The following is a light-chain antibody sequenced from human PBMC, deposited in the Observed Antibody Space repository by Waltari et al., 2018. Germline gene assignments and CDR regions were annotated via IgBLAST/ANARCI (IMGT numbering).Light chain of an antibody. CDR1: HDISNF. J-gene: IGKJ5*01. V-gene: IGKV1-33*01. CDR3: QQYDNRLT. CDR2: DAS. Sequence: DIQMTQSPSSLSASVGDRVTITCQASHDISNFLNWYQQKPGKAPKLLIYDASNLETGVPSRFSGSGYGTDFTFTISSLQPEDIATYYCQQYDNRLTFGQGTRLEIK.